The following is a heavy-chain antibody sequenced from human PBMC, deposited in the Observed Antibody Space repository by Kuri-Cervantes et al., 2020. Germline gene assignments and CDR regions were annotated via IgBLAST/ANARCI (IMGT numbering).Heavy chain of an antibody. J-gene: IGHJ4*02. Sequence: GESLKISCAASGFTFDDYAMHWVRQAPGKGLEWVSAISGSGGSTYYADSVKGRFTISRDNAKNTLYLQMNSLRAEDTAVYYCASRGTYGSGGYWGQGTLVTVSS. CDR3: ASRGTYGSGGY. D-gene: IGHD3-10*01. CDR2: ISGSGGST. V-gene: IGHV3-23*01. CDR1: GFTFDDYA.